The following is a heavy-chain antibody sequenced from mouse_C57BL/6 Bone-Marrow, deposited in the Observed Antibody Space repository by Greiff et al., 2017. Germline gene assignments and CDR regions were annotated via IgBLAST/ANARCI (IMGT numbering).Heavy chain of an antibody. V-gene: IGHV1-50*01. J-gene: IGHJ1*03. Sequence: QVQLQQPGAELVKPGASVKLSCKASGYTFTSYWMQWVKQRPGQGLEWIGEIDPSDSYTNYNQKFKGKATLTVDTSSSTAYMQLSSLTSEDSAVYYCARSYYYGSRPSDWYFDVWGTGTTVTVSS. CDR3: ARSYYYGSRPSDWYFDV. CDR1: GYTFTSYW. D-gene: IGHD1-1*01. CDR2: IDPSDSYT.